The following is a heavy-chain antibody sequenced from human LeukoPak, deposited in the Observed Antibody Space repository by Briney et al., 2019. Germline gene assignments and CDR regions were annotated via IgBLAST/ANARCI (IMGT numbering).Heavy chain of an antibody. CDR1: GGTFSSYA. CDR3: AREDSGYSGYSPGYYYYMDV. J-gene: IGHJ6*03. V-gene: IGHV1-69*05. D-gene: IGHD5-12*01. Sequence: GSSVKVSCKASGGTFSSYAISWVRQAPGQGLEWMGGIIPIFGTANYAQKFQGRVTITTDESTSTAYMELSSLRSEDTAVYYCAREDSGYSGYSPGYYYYMDVWGKGTTVTVSS. CDR2: IIPIFGTA.